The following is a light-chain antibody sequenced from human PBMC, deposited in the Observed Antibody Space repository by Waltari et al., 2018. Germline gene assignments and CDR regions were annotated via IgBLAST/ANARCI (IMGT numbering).Light chain of an antibody. CDR3: QQYYSYPPT. J-gene: IGKJ4*01. V-gene: IGKV1-8*01. Sequence: AIRMTQSPSSLSASTGDRVTITCRASQGIRSYLAWYQQKPGKAPKLLIYAASTLQSVVPSRFSGSGSGTDFTLTISCLQSEDFATYYCQQYYSYPPTFGGGTKVEIK. CDR1: QGIRSY. CDR2: AAS.